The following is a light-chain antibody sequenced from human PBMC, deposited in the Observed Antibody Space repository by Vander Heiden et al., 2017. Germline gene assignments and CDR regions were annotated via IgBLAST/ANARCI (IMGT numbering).Light chain of an antibody. V-gene: IGKV4-1*01. Sequence: DIVLTQSPESLAVSLGERATINCKSSQSVLSSSDDKNYLAWYQQKPGQPPKLLIYWSSTRESGVPDRFSGSGSGTDFTLTISSLQAEDVAVYYWQQDYRNTTFGQGTKLEFK. CDR3: QQDYRNTT. CDR2: WSS. J-gene: IGKJ2*01. CDR1: QSVLSSSDDKNY.